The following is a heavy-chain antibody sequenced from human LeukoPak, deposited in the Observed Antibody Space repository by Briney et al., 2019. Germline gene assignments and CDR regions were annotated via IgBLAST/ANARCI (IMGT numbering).Heavy chain of an antibody. Sequence: GGSLRLSCAASGFSFSSYAMSWVRQAPGKGLEWVSAISGSGGSTYYADSVKGRFTISRDNSKNTLYLQMNSLRAEDTAVYYCATVLAGELWLGELLNYFDYWGQGTLVTVSS. D-gene: IGHD3-10*01. V-gene: IGHV3-23*01. CDR2: ISGSGGST. J-gene: IGHJ4*02. CDR1: GFSFSSYA. CDR3: ATVLAGELWLGELLNYFDY.